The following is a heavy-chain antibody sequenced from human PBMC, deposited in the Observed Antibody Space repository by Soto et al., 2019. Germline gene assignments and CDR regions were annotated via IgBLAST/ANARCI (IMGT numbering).Heavy chain of an antibody. V-gene: IGHV1-8*01. CDR2: MQPSSGRT. D-gene: IGHD1-26*01. J-gene: IGHJ4*02. CDR3: ARGVTAGVDY. CDR1: GYSFTSLY. Sequence: GASVKVSCKASGYSFTSLYINWVRQTTGQGLEWMGWMQPSSGRTGYAQKFQGRVTMTRDNSINTAYMELSSLTSDDTAFYSCARGVTAGVDYWGQGTLVTVSS.